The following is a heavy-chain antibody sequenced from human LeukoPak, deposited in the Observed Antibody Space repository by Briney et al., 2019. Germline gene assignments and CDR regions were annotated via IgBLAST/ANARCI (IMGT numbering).Heavy chain of an antibody. CDR3: ARGGDFTDNWFDP. J-gene: IGHJ5*02. CDR1: GYTFTGYY. D-gene: IGHD3-10*01. CDR2: INLNSGGT. V-gene: IGHV1-2*02. Sequence: ASVKVSCKASGYTFTGYYMHWVRQAPGQGLEWMGWINLNSGGTNYAQKFQGRVTMTRGTSISAAYMELSRLRSDDTAVYYCARGGDFTDNWFDPWGQGTLVIVSS.